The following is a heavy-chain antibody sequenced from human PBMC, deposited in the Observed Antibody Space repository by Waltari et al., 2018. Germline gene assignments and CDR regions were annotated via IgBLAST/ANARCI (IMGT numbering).Heavy chain of an antibody. CDR2: INRGATI. CDR3: VRGPSVDYSHPVPFDL. J-gene: IGHJ4*02. V-gene: IGHV3-74*01. CDR1: GLDSSNHW. Sequence: EVRLVESGGGLVQPGESLTLSCAASGLDSSNHWISWVRQFPGKGPMWVARINRGATIGYDDSVRGRFTIFRDSSTNTVSLQMRSLTVEDTALYYCVRGPSVDYSHPVPFDLWGQGTLVTVSS. D-gene: IGHD4-4*01.